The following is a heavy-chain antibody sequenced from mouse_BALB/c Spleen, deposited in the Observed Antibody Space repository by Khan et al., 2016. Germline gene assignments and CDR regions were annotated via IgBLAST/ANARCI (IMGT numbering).Heavy chain of an antibody. CDR3: ARDFGADHVAFDS. J-gene: IGHJ2*01. CDR1: GYAFSTSW. D-gene: IGHD1-1*01. Sequence: QVQLQQPGPELVKPGASVKISCKASGYAFSTSWMNWVKQRPGQGLEWIGRIYPGDGDTNYNGKFKGEATLTADKYSSTAYMQLSSLTSVDSAVYFCARDFGADHVAFDSWGQGTTLTVSS. CDR2: IYPGDGDT. V-gene: IGHV1-82*01.